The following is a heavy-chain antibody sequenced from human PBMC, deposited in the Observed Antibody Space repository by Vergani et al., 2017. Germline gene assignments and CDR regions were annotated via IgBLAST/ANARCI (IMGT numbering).Heavy chain of an antibody. CDR3: ARSLDY. CDR1: GFPFSDYG. Sequence: QVQLVESGGGEVQPGRSLRLSCSAAGFPFSDYGVHWVRQAPGKGLEWVSVISYDGNKKNYADSVKGRFTISRDNAKNSVYLQMNSLRAEDTAVYFCARSLDYWGQGTLVTVSS. V-gene: IGHV3-30*03. CDR2: ISYDGNKK. J-gene: IGHJ4*02.